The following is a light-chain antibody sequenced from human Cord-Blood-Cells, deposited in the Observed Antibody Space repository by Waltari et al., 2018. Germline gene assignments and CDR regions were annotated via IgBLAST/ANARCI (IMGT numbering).Light chain of an antibody. Sequence: IQLTQSPSSLSASVGDRVTITCRVSQGISSYLAWYQQKPGKAPKLLIYAASTLQSGVPSRFSGSGSGTDFTLTISSLRPEDFATYYCQQLNSYPPTFGQGTKVEIK. V-gene: IGKV1-9*01. CDR3: QQLNSYPPT. CDR1: QGISSY. CDR2: AAS. J-gene: IGKJ1*01.